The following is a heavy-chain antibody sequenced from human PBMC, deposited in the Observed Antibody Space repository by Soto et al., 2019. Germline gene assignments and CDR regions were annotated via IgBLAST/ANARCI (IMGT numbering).Heavy chain of an antibody. CDR3: ARGSAYSDYDLEY. CDR1: GYTFTGYY. CDR2: INPNSGGT. J-gene: IGHJ4*02. D-gene: IGHD4-17*01. V-gene: IGHV1-2*02. Sequence: GASVKVSCKASGYTFTGYYMHWVRQAPGQGLEWMGWINPNSGGTNYAQKFQGRFTISRDKSTNTLYLHMNSLRAEDTAVYYCARGSAYSDYDLEYWGQGTLVTVSS.